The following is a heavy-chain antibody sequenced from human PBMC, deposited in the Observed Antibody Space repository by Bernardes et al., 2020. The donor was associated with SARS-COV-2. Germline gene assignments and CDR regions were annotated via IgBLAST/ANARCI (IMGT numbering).Heavy chain of an antibody. Sequence: GGSLRLSCAASGFTLSSYSMNWVRQAPGKGLEWVSSISWNSGSIGYADSVKGRFTISRDNAKNSLYLQMNSLRAEDTALYYCAKVDDYWGQGTLVTVSS. CDR3: AKVDDY. V-gene: IGHV3-9*01. CDR2: ISWNSGSI. CDR1: GFTLSSYS. J-gene: IGHJ4*02.